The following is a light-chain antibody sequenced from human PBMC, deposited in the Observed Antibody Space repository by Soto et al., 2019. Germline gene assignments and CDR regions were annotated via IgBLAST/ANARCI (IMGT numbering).Light chain of an antibody. Sequence: QSALTQPPSVSGAPGQRVTISCTGSSSNIGAGYDVHWYQQLPGTAPKLLIYDNNNRPSGVPDRFSGSKSGTSASLAITGLQAEDEADYYCQSYDSSLSAVIFGGGTKVTVL. CDR2: DNN. V-gene: IGLV1-40*01. CDR1: SSNIGAGYD. J-gene: IGLJ2*01. CDR3: QSYDSSLSAVI.